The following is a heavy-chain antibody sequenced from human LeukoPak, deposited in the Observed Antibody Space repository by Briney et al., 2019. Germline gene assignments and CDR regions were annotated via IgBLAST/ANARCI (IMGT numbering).Heavy chain of an antibody. CDR3: VRGTGY. CDR1: GFTFSTYV. Sequence: GGSLRLSCPVSGFTFSTYVMHWVRQAPGKGLEYVSAISSNEDNTYYADSVKGRFTISRDNSKNTLYLQMSSLRADDTAVYYCVRGTGYWGQGTLVTVSS. V-gene: IGHV3-64D*06. J-gene: IGHJ4*02. CDR2: ISSNEDNT.